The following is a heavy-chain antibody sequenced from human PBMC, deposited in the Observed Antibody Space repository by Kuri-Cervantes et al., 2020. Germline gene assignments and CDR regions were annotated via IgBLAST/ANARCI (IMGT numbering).Heavy chain of an antibody. CDR1: GFTFNNAW. D-gene: IGHD4-17*01. CDR2: IYSGGST. CDR3: AKDRVPWGVTTNDY. J-gene: IGHJ4*02. V-gene: IGHV3-53*01. Sequence: GESLKISCAASGFTFNNAWMSWVRQAPGKGLEWVSVIYSGGSTYYADSVKGRFTISRDNSKNTLYLQMNSLRAEDTAVYYCAKDRVPWGVTTNDYWGQGTLVTVSS.